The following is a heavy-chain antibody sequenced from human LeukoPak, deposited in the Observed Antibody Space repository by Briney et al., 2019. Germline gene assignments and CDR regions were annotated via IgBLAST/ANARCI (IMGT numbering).Heavy chain of an antibody. Sequence: PGGSLRLSCAASGFTFTNFAMSWVRQAPGKGLEWVSSLSNTGGITYYSDSVKGRFTISRDNSKNTVSLQMNSLRAEDTAIYYCLKGGGGEFDYWGQGTLVAVSS. CDR3: LKGGGGEFDY. CDR2: LSNTGGIT. V-gene: IGHV3-23*01. CDR1: GFTFTNFA. D-gene: IGHD4-23*01. J-gene: IGHJ4*02.